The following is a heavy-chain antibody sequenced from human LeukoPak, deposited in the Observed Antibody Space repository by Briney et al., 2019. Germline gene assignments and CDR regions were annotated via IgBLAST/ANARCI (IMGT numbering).Heavy chain of an antibody. CDR3: ASAPSGSNGY. J-gene: IGHJ4*02. CDR2: IYSSGST. CDR1: GFTLSSDY. V-gene: IGHV3-53*01. D-gene: IGHD1-26*01. Sequence: GGSLRLSCAASGFTLSSDYMAWVRQAPGKGLEWVSVIYSSGSTYYADSVKGRFTTSRDNSKNTLYLQMNSLRAEDTAVYYWASAPSGSNGYWGQGTLVTVSS.